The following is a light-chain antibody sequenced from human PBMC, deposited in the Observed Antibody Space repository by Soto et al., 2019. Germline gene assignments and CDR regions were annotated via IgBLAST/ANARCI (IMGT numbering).Light chain of an antibody. CDR1: QSVSSY. CDR3: QHYNSYGT. CDR2: GAT. Sequence: TQSPATLSLSPGERATLSCRASQSVSSYLAWYQQKPGKAPKLLIYGATSLETGVPSRFSASGSGTDFALTISSLQPGDFATYFCQHYNSYGTFGQGTKVEI. V-gene: IGKV1-5*01. J-gene: IGKJ1*01.